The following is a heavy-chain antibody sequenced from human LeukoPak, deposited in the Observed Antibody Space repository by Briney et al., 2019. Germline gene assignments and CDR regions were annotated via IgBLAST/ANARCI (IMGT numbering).Heavy chain of an antibody. Sequence: SETLSLTCTVSGDSINIYYWSCIRQPAGKGLEWIGRIYSSGSTNYNPSPKSLVSMSVDTSNNQFSLKLPSVTAADTAVYYCARGGKATVVTMWGQGILVTVSS. CDR3: ARGGKATVVTM. J-gene: IGHJ4*02. D-gene: IGHD4-23*01. V-gene: IGHV4-4*07. CDR1: GDSINIYY. CDR2: IYSSGST.